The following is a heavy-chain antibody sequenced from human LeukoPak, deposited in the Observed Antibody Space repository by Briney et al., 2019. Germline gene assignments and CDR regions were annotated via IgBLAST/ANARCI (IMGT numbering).Heavy chain of an antibody. D-gene: IGHD5-18*01. CDR2: ITNDGNTR. CDR1: GFTFRSYW. V-gene: IGHV3-74*01. Sequence: GGSLRPSCAASGFTFRSYWMHWVRQGPGKGLLWVARITNDGNTRTYVDSVKGRFTISRDNAKNTLYLQMNSLRAEDTAVYYCAKAHYVDTAMVPFDYWGQGTLVTVSS. CDR3: AKAHYVDTAMVPFDY. J-gene: IGHJ4*02.